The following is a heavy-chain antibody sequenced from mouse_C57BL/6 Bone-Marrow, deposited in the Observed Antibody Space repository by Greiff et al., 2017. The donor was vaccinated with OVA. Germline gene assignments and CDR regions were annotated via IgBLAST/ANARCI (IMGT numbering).Heavy chain of an antibody. J-gene: IGHJ1*03. Sequence: EVKLMESGEGLVKPGGSLKLSCAASGFTFSSYAMSWVRQTPEKRLEWVAYISSGGDYIYYADTVKGRFTISRDNARNTLYLQMSSLKSEDTAMYYCTRGLTTVVPDVWGTGTTVTVSS. D-gene: IGHD1-1*01. CDR2: ISSGGDYI. CDR3: TRGLTTVVPDV. V-gene: IGHV5-9-1*02. CDR1: GFTFSSYA.